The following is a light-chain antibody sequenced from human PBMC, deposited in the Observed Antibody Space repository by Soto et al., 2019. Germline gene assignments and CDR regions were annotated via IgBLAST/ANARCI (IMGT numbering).Light chain of an antibody. J-gene: IGLJ2*01. Sequence: QSALTQPASVSGSPGQSITIFCAGTMRHIGAYNLVSWYQQHPGRAPQLIIYEVRNRPSGSSFRFSGSKSGNTASLTISGLQAEDEADYYCSSFTSRSSLIFGGGTKLTVL. V-gene: IGLV2-14*01. CDR3: SSFTSRSSLI. CDR1: MRHIGAYNL. CDR2: EVR.